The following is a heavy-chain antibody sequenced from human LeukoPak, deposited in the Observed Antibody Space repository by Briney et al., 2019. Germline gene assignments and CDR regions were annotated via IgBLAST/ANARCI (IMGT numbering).Heavy chain of an antibody. CDR3: ARESPRQLVPLVV. Sequence: TLSLTCTVSGGSISSGGYYWSWIRQHPGKGLEWIGYIYYSGSTYYNPSPKSRVTISVDTSKNQFSLKLSSVTAADTAVYYCARESPRQLVPLVVWGQGTTVTVSS. CDR2: IYYSGST. D-gene: IGHD6-6*01. V-gene: IGHV4-31*03. J-gene: IGHJ6*02. CDR1: GGSISSGGYY.